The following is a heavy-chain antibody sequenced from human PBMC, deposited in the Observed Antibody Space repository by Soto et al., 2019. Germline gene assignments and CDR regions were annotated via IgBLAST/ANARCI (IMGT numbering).Heavy chain of an antibody. V-gene: IGHV3-23*01. D-gene: IGHD3-3*01. CDR3: AKSPRQGFLEWLPKTGYYFDY. Sequence: GGSLRLSCAASGFTFSSYAMSWVRQAPGKGLEWVSAISGSGGSTYYADSVKGRFTISRDNSKNTLYLQMNSLRAEDTAVYYCAKSPRQGFLEWLPKTGYYFDYWGQGTLVTVSS. CDR2: ISGSGGST. CDR1: GFTFSSYA. J-gene: IGHJ4*02.